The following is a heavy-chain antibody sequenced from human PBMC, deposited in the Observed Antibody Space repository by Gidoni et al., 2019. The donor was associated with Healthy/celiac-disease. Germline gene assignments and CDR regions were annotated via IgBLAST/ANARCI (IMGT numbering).Heavy chain of an antibody. CDR3: APTHGDIWNDDVHPFDY. V-gene: IGHV2-5*01. J-gene: IGHJ4*02. CDR2: IYWNDDK. CDR1: GFSRSTSGVG. Sequence: QSTLKEAGPTLVKHTQTLKRTCTVSGFSRSTSGVGVGWIRQPPGKDREWLALIYWNDDKRYSQSLMRRLTITQVTSTNQVVLTMTNMDPVDTATYCAPTHGDIWNDDVHPFDYWVQGTLVTVSS. D-gene: IGHD1-1*01.